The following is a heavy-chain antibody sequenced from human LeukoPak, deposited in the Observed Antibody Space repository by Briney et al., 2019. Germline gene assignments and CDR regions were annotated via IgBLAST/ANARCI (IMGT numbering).Heavy chain of an antibody. J-gene: IGHJ4*02. Sequence: GGSLRLSCAASGFTFTTYAMTWVRQAPGKGLEWVSVISGSGGSTYYADSVKGRFTISRDNSKNTLYLQMHSPRAEDTAVYYCANESPFLDYWGQGTLVTVSS. CDR3: ANESPFLDY. V-gene: IGHV3-23*01. CDR1: GFTFTTYA. CDR2: ISGSGGST.